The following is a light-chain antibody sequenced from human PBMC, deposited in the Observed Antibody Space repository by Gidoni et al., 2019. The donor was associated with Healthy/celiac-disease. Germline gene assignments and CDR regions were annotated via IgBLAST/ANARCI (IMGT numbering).Light chain of an antibody. CDR3: QQYNSYTRWS. CDR1: QCISSW. J-gene: IGKJ2*04. Sequence: DIQMTHSPSTLSASVGDRVAITRRASQCISSWLDWYQQKPGKAPKLLIYKASSIESRVPSRFSGSGAGTEFTLTISSLQPGEFATYYCQQYNSYTRWSFGQGTKLEIK. CDR2: KAS. V-gene: IGKV1-5*03.